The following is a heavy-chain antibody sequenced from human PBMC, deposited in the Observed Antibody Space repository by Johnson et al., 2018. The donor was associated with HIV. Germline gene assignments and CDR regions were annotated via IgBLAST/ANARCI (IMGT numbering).Heavy chain of an antibody. Sequence: VQLVESGGGVVRPGGSLRLSCAASGFTFDDYGMSWVRQAPGKGLEWVSGINWNGGSTGYADSVKGRFTISRDNAKNSLYLQMNSLRAEDTALYYWARGGRAHYGGNFGAFDIWGQGTMVTVSS. CDR3: ARGGRAHYGGNFGAFDI. CDR2: INWNGGST. J-gene: IGHJ3*02. CDR1: GFTFDDYG. V-gene: IGHV3-20*04. D-gene: IGHD4-23*01.